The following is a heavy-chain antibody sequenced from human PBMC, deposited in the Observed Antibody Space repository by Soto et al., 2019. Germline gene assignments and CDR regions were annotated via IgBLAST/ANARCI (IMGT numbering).Heavy chain of an antibody. Sequence: QVQLVQSGAEVKKPGSSVKVSCKASGGTFSSYAISWVRQAPGQGLEWMGGIIPIFGTANYAQKFQGRVTITADESTSTAYMELSSLRSEDTAVYYCARASVYCRGGSCYWDYFDYWGQGTLVTVSS. D-gene: IGHD2-15*01. V-gene: IGHV1-69*01. CDR1: GGTFSSYA. J-gene: IGHJ4*02. CDR3: ARASVYCRGGSCYWDYFDY. CDR2: IIPIFGTA.